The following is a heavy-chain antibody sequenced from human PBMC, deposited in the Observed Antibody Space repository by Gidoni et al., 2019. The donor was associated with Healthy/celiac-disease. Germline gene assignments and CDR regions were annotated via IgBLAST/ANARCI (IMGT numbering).Heavy chain of an antibody. CDR1: GFTFDDYA. V-gene: IGHV3-9*01. J-gene: IGHJ3*02. CDR2: ISVNSGSI. Sequence: EVQLVASGGGLVQPGRSLRLSCAASGFTFDDYAMHWVRQAPGKGLEWVSGISVNSGSIGYADSVKGRFTISRDNAKNSLYLQMNSLRAEDTALYYCAKAYGSGSYYWGAAFDIWGQGTMVTVSS. CDR3: AKAYGSGSYYWGAAFDI. D-gene: IGHD3-10*01.